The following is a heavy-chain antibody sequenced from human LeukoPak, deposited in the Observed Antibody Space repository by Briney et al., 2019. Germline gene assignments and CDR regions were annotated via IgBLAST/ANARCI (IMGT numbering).Heavy chain of an antibody. V-gene: IGHV4-39*01. Sequence: SDTLSLTCTVSGGSISSSSYYWGWIRQPPGKGLEWIECIYYSGSTHYNPSLKSRVPISVDTSKNQFSLKLSSVTAADTAVYYCARLLHVLLWFGELSHNDAFDIWGQGTMVTVSS. CDR1: GGSISSSSYY. CDR3: ARLLHVLLWFGELSHNDAFDI. J-gene: IGHJ3*02. CDR2: IYYSGST. D-gene: IGHD3-10*01.